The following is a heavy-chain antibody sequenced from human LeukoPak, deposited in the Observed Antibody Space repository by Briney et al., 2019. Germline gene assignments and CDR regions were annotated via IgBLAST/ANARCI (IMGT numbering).Heavy chain of an antibody. J-gene: IGHJ5*02. CDR1: GYTFTRYY. CDR3: ARDRRYCSGGSCYWFDP. D-gene: IGHD2-15*01. Sequence: ASVKVSCKASGYTFTRYYMHWVPQARGQGLEWMGIINPSGGSTRYAQKFQGRVTMTRDTSTSTVYMELSRLRSEDTAVDYCARDRRYCSGGSCYWFDPWGQGTLVTVSS. CDR2: INPSGGST. V-gene: IGHV1-46*01.